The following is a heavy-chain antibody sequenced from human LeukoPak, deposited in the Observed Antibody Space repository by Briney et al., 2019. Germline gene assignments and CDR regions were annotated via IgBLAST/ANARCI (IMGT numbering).Heavy chain of an antibody. CDR3: ATQSEYYDSSGYYYVSNY. CDR2: INHSGST. V-gene: IGHV4-34*01. J-gene: IGHJ4*02. Sequence: PSETLSLTCAVYGGSFSGYYWSWIRQPPGKGLEWIGEINHSGSTNYNPSLKSRVTISVDTSKNQFSLKLSSVTAADTAVYYCATQSEYYDSSGYYYVSNYWGQGTLVTVSS. CDR1: GGSFSGYY. D-gene: IGHD3-22*01.